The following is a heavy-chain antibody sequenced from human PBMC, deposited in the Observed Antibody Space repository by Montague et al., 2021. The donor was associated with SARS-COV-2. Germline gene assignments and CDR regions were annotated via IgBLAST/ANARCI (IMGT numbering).Heavy chain of an antibody. CDR2: IYASGGT. Sequence: SETLSLTCTVPGDSISSFYWNWIRQPAGKGLEWIGRIYASGGTXXXPSXKGRVTMSVDTSKNQFSLKLNSVTAADTAVYYCGRGVVAATPVVDYWGRGTLVTVSS. CDR1: GDSISSFY. J-gene: IGHJ4*02. V-gene: IGHV4-4*07. CDR3: GRGVVAATPVVDY. D-gene: IGHD2-15*01.